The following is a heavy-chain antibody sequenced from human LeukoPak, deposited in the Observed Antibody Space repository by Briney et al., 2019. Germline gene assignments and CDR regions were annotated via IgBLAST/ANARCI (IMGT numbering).Heavy chain of an antibody. CDR1: GFTSSSYA. V-gene: IGHV3-23*01. CDR3: ARRSGDSSGWFDY. D-gene: IGHD6-19*01. J-gene: IGHJ4*02. CDR2: ISGSSGSA. Sequence: GGSLRLSCAASGFTSSSYAMSWVRRAPGKGLEWVSAISGSSGSAYYADSVKGRFTISRDNSKNTLYLQMNSLRAEDTAVYYCARRSGDSSGWFDYWGQGTLVTVSS.